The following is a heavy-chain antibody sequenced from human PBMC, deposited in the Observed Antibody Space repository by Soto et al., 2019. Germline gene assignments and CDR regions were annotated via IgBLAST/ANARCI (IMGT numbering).Heavy chain of an antibody. J-gene: IGHJ4*02. D-gene: IGHD2-2*02. V-gene: IGHV3-23*01. CDR2: ITSNGDST. CDR1: GFDFNKYA. CDR3: AKDSPSYTTSPFYFDS. Sequence: PGGSLGLSCAAFGFDFNKYAMTWVRQAPGKGLQWVSSITSNGDSTYYADSVKGRFTTSRDNSKNTLYLQMNSLRADDTAVFYCAKDSPSYTTSPFYFDSWGQGTLVTVSS.